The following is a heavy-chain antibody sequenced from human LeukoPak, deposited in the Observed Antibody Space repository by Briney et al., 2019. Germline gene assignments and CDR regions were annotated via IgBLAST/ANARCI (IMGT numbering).Heavy chain of an antibody. CDR2: ISGSGGST. D-gene: IGHD5-12*01. V-gene: IGHV3-23*01. J-gene: IGHJ4*01. CDR3: ANKYSGDVHY. CDR1: VFTFSSYA. Sequence: GGSLRLSCAASVFTFSSYAMSWVRQAPGKGLEWVSAISGSGGSTYYADSVKGRFTISRDNSKNTLYLQMNSLRAEDTAVYCCANKYSGDVHYCGHGALGTPSPQ.